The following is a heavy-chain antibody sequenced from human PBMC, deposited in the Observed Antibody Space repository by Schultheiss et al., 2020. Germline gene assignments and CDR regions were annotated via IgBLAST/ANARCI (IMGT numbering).Heavy chain of an antibody. Sequence: GGSLRLSCAASGFTFSSYSMNWVRQAPGKGLEWVSYISSSSNTIYYADSVKCRFTISRDNAKNSLYLQMNSLRDEDTAVYYCASGPLSWLQTTVTTFWGQGTLVTVSS. D-gene: IGHD4-17*01. CDR2: ISSSSNTI. V-gene: IGHV3-48*02. CDR3: ASGPLSWLQTTVTTF. J-gene: IGHJ4*02. CDR1: GFTFSSYS.